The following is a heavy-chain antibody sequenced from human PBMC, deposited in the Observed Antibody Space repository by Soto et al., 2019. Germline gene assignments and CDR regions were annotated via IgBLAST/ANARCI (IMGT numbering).Heavy chain of an antibody. CDR2: ISGSGGST. D-gene: IGHD3-10*01. V-gene: IGHV3-23*01. J-gene: IGHJ4*02. CDR1: GFTFSSYA. CDR3: AKDKRITMVRGVMEDY. Sequence: GGSLRLSCAASGFTFSSYAMSWVRQAPGKGLEWVSAISGSGGSTYYADSVKGRFTISRDNSKNTLYLQMNSLRAEDTAVYYCAKDKRITMVRGVMEDYWGQGTLVTVYS.